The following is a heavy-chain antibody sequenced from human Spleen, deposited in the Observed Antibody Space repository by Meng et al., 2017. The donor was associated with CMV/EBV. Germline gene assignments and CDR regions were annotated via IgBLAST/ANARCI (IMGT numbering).Heavy chain of an antibody. Sequence: LACVVYGGSFSSYYWSWIRQPPGKGLEWIGEINHRGNTNYNPSLTSRVTISVDTSRKQFSLKVTSVTAADTAVYYCAGDSGWQPGGYWGQGTLVTVSS. D-gene: IGHD3-10*01. CDR3: AGDSGWQPGGY. CDR1: GGSFSSYY. J-gene: IGHJ4*02. V-gene: IGHV4-34*01. CDR2: INHRGNT.